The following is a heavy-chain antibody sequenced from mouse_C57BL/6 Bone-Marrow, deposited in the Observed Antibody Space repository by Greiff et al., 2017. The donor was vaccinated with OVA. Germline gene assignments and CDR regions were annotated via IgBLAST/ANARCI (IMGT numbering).Heavy chain of an antibody. CDR2: ISSGSSTI. CDR3: ARDGYHSYYAMDY. V-gene: IGHV5-17*01. J-gene: IGHJ4*01. CDR1: GFTFSDYG. D-gene: IGHD2-3*01. Sequence: EVKLVESGGGLVKPGGSLKLSCAASGFTFSDYGMHWVRQAPEKGLEWVAYISSGSSTIYYADTVKGRFTISRDNAKNTLFLQMTSLRSEDTAMYYCARDGYHSYYAMDYWGQGTSVTVSS.